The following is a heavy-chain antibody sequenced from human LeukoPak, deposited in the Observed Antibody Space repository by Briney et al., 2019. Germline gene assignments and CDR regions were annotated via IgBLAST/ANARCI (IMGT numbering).Heavy chain of an antibody. V-gene: IGHV3-7*03. D-gene: IGHD1-26*01. CDR3: ARDKQGVGPTHLDD. J-gene: IGHJ4*02. CDR1: GFTFNTYW. CDR2: MRQDGGEK. Sequence: GGSLRLSCAASGFTFNTYWMSWVRQAPGKGLEWVANMRQDGGEKYYVDSVKGRFTISRDNAKNSLYLQMNSLRAEDTAVYYCARDKQGVGPTHLDDWGQGTLVTVSS.